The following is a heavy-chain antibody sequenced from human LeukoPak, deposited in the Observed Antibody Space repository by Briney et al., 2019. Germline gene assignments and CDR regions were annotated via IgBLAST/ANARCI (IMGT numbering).Heavy chain of an antibody. Sequence: GGSLGLSCAASGFTFSSYAMSWVRQAPGKGLEWVSAISGSGGSTYYADSVKGRFTISRDNSKNTLYLQMNSLRAEDTAVYYCAKGSYGSGSYYHDFDYWGQGTLVTVSS. D-gene: IGHD3-10*01. CDR1: GFTFSSYA. J-gene: IGHJ4*02. CDR2: ISGSGGST. V-gene: IGHV3-23*01. CDR3: AKGSYGSGSYYHDFDY.